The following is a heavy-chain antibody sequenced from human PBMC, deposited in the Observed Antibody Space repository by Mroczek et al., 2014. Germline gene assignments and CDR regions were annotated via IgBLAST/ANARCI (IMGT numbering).Heavy chain of an antibody. D-gene: IGHD3-3*01. Sequence: ESGGGVVQPGRSLRLSCAASGFTFSSYAMHWVRQAPGKGLEWVAVISYDGSNKYYADSVKGRFTISRDNSKNTLYLQMNSLRAEDTAVYYCARDPGYDFWSGGGYMDVVGQRDHGHRLL. V-gene: IGHV3-30-3*01. J-gene: IGHJ6*03. CDR1: GFTFSSYA. CDR3: ARDPGYDFWSGGGYMDV. CDR2: ISYDGSNK.